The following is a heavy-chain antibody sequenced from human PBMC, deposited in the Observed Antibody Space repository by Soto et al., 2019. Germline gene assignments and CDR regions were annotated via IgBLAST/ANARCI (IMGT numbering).Heavy chain of an antibody. J-gene: IGHJ4*02. CDR1: GIEFSNYA. CDR2: SSASGRSR. V-gene: IGHV3-23*01. Sequence: GTLRLSCVASGIEFSNYAMSWVRQAPGKGLEWVSISSASGRSRYHADSVKGRFTISRDNSKNTLYLHMTNLRAEDTAVYYCAKDGNWLDVYFDVWGQGTPVTVSS. CDR3: AKDGNWLDVYFDV. D-gene: IGHD6-19*01.